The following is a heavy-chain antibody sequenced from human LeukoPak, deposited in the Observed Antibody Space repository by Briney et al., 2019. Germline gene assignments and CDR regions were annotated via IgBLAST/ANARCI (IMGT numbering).Heavy chain of an antibody. Sequence: GGSLRLSCAASGFTFDDYGMSWVRHAPGKGLEWVSGINWNGGSTGYADSVKGRFTISRDNAKNSLYLQMNSLRAEDTALYYCARNYYDSSAEGAFDIWGQGTMVTVSS. D-gene: IGHD3-22*01. CDR1: GFTFDDYG. J-gene: IGHJ3*02. CDR3: ARNYYDSSAEGAFDI. V-gene: IGHV3-20*04. CDR2: INWNGGST.